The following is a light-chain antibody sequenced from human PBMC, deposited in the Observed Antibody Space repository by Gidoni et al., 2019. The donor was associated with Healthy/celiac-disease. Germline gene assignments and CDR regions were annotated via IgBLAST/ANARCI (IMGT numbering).Light chain of an antibody. CDR2: GKN. CDR3: NSRDSSGNLFWV. CDR1: SLRSYY. J-gene: IGLJ3*02. Sequence: SSELTQDPAVSVALGQTVRITCQGDSLRSYYASWYQQKPGQAPVLVIYGKNNRPSGIPDRFSGSSSGNTASVTITGAQAEDEADYYCNSRDSSGNLFWVFGGGTKLTVL. V-gene: IGLV3-19*01.